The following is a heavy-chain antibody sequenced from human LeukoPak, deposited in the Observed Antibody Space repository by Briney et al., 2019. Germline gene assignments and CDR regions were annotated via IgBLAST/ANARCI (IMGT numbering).Heavy chain of an antibody. CDR2: IIPIFGTA. V-gene: IGHV1-69*13. D-gene: IGHD6-13*01. CDR1: GGTFSSYA. J-gene: IGHJ5*02. Sequence: ASVKVSCKASGGTFSSYAISWVRPAPGQGLEWMGGIIPIFGTANYAQKFQGRVTITADESTSTAYMELSSLRSEDTAVYYCAARIAAAIGPIDWFGPWGQGTLVTVSS. CDR3: AARIAAAIGPIDWFGP.